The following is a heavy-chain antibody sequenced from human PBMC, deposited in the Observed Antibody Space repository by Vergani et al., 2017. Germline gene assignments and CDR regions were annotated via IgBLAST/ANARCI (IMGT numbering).Heavy chain of an antibody. CDR1: GYSFTNYW. D-gene: IGHD3-10*01. Sequence: EVQLVQSGAEVKKPGESLKISCKGSGYSFTNYWIGWVRQMPGKGLEWLGIIYPGDSDTRYSPSFQGQVTISADKSISTAYLQWSSLKASDTAMYYWARQEYGSGSYLSLGWFDPWDQGTLVTVSS. V-gene: IGHV5-51*01. CDR3: ARQEYGSGSYLSLGWFDP. CDR2: IYPGDSDT. J-gene: IGHJ5*02.